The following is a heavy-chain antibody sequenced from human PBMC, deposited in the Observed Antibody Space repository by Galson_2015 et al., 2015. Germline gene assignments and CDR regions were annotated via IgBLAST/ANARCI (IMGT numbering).Heavy chain of an antibody. V-gene: IGHV3-11*01. CDR2: ISTSDRTM. Sequence: LRLSCAASGFTFSDYYMSWIRQAPGKGLEWISYISTSDRTMYYADSVKGRFTISRDNAKNSLHLQMNSLRVEDTAVYYCARSPMTTTEDFYYWGQGTLVTVSS. D-gene: IGHD5-24*01. CDR1: GFTFSDYY. CDR3: ARSPMTTTEDFYY. J-gene: IGHJ4*02.